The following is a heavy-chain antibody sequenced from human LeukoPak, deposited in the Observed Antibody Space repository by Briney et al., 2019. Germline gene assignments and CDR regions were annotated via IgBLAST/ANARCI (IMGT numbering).Heavy chain of an antibody. V-gene: IGHV3-21*01. CDR1: GFTFSSYS. Sequence: GGSLRLSCAASGFTFSSYSMNWVRQAPGKGLEWVSSISSSSSYIYYADSVKGRFTISRDNAKNTLYLQMNSLRVEDTAVYYCSRGLGQPVDYWGQGTLVTVSS. CDR3: SRGLGQPVDY. J-gene: IGHJ4*02. CDR2: ISSSSSYI. D-gene: IGHD6-6*01.